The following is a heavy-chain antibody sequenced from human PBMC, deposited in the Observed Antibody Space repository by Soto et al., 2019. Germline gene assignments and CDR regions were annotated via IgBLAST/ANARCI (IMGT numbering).Heavy chain of an antibody. Sequence: GESLKIPFKVSRYTCTSDWMTCVRQMTGKGLEWMGRIDPSDSSTNYSPSFQGHVTISTDKSITTAHLQWSSLKVSDTAMYYCAATGYTYGYHFDHWGQGTQVTVSS. J-gene: IGHJ4*02. CDR1: RYTCTSDW. V-gene: IGHV5-10-1*01. D-gene: IGHD5-18*01. CDR3: AATGYTYGYHFDH. CDR2: IDPSDSST.